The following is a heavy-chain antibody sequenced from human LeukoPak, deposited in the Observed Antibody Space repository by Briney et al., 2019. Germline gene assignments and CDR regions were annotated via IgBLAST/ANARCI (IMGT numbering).Heavy chain of an antibody. CDR2: IRYDGSNK. CDR3: AKENTVIWSYYVNY. D-gene: IGHD2-2*01. Sequence: GGSLRLSCAASGFTFDDYGMHWVRQAPDKGLEWVAFIRYDGSNKYYADSVKGRFTISRDNSKNTLYLQMNSLRAEDTAVYYCAKENTVIWSYYVNYWGQGTLVTVSS. J-gene: IGHJ4*02. CDR1: GFTFDDYG. V-gene: IGHV3-30*02.